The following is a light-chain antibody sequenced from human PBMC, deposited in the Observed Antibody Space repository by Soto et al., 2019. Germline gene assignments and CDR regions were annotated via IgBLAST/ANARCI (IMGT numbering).Light chain of an antibody. CDR2: RDI. J-gene: IGLJ3*02. CDR1: SSNIGSDY. CDR3: ASWDGSLSGWM. V-gene: IGLV1-47*01. Sequence: QSVLTQPPSASGTPGQTVTITCSGSSSNIGSDYVFWYQQLPGTAPRLLIYRDIQRPSGVPDRFSGSKSGSSGSLAVSALRSEDEAVYYCASWDGSLSGWMFGGGTKVTVL.